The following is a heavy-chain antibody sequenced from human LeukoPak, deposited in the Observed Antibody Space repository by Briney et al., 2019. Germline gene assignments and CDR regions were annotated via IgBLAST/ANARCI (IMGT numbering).Heavy chain of an antibody. CDR2: INHSGST. CDR1: GGSFSGYY. Sequence: SETLSLTCAVYGGSFSGYYWSWIRQPPGKGLEWIGEINHSGSTNYNPSLKSRVTISVDTSKNQFSLKLSSVTAADTAVYYCASSRKNTVVTPYYYGMDVWGQGATVTVSS. J-gene: IGHJ6*02. CDR3: ASSRKNTVVTPYYYGMDV. V-gene: IGHV4-34*01. D-gene: IGHD2-21*02.